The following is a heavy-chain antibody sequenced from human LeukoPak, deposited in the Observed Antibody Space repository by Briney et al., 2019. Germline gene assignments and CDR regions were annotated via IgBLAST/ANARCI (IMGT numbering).Heavy chain of an antibody. CDR3: ARDATTATGWVYMDV. J-gene: IGHJ6*03. CDR1: GFTFSSYE. Sequence: GGSLRLSCAASGFTFSSYEMNWVRQAPGKGLEWVSHISTSGSTIYYANSVKGRFTISRDNAKNSLYLQMNSLRAEDTALYYCARDATTATGWVYMDVWGKGTTVTISS. CDR2: ISTSGSTI. D-gene: IGHD6-13*01. V-gene: IGHV3-48*03.